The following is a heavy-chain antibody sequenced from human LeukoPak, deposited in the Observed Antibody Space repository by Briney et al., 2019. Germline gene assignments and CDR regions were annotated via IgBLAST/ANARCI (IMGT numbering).Heavy chain of an antibody. CDR3: AKDGDSSGWPYYFDY. J-gene: IGHJ4*02. D-gene: IGHD6-19*01. CDR2: ISWSSGSI. CDR1: GFTFDDYA. V-gene: IGHV3-9*01. Sequence: PGGSLRLSCEASGFTFDDYAMHWVRQAPGKGLEWVSGISWSSGSIDYAGSVKGRFTISRDNAKNSLYLQMDSLRAEDTALYYCAKDGDSSGWPYYFDYWGQGTLVTVSS.